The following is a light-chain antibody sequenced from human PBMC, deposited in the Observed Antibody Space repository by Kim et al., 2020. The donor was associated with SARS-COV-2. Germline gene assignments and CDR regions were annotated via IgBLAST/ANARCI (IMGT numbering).Light chain of an antibody. V-gene: IGLV3-1*01. CDR3: QTWDSSTVV. J-gene: IGLJ2*01. CDR1: TLGDRY. CDR2: QDI. Sequence: SYELTQPPSVSVSPGQTASISCSGDTLGDRYACWYQQKPGQSPMLVIYQDIKRPSGIPERFSGSNSGNTATLTISGTQAMDEADYYCQTWDSSTVVFGGGTQLTVL.